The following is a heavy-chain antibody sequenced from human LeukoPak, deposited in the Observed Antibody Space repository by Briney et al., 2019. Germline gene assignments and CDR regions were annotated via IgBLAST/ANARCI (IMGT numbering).Heavy chain of an antibody. Sequence: GESLKISCKSSGYSFTSYWIGWVRQMPGKGLEWMGIIYPGDSDTRYSPSFQGQVTISADKSFSTAYLQWSSLKASDTAMYYCARYYYDSSGYYQEPVCWGQGTLVTVSS. D-gene: IGHD3-22*01. V-gene: IGHV5-51*01. CDR2: IYPGDSDT. J-gene: IGHJ4*02. CDR1: GYSFTSYW. CDR3: ARYYYDSSGYYQEPVC.